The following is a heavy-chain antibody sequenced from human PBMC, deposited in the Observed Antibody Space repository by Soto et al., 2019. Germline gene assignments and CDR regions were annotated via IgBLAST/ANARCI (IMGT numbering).Heavy chain of an antibody. D-gene: IGHD1-7*01. CDR1: GFTFSNAW. Sequence: EVQLVESGGGLVKPGGSLRLSCAASGFTFSNAWMNWVRQAPGKGLEWVGRIKSKTDGGTTDYAAPVKGRVTISRDDSKNTLYPQMNSLKTEDTAVYYCTTDPAGITGTIWGQGSLVTVSS. V-gene: IGHV3-15*07. CDR3: TTDPAGITGTI. J-gene: IGHJ4*02. CDR2: IKSKTDGGTT.